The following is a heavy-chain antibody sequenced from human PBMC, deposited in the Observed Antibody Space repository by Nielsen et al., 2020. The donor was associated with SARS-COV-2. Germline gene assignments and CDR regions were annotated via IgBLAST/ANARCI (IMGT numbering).Heavy chain of an antibody. CDR1: GFTFDDYA. Sequence: GGSLRLSCAASGFTFDDYAMHWVRQAPGKGLEWVSGISWHSGRIGYADSVKGRITISRDNAKNPLYLQMNSLRAEDTALYYCATLGATGPWGQGTLVTVSS. J-gene: IGHJ5*02. V-gene: IGHV3-9*01. CDR2: ISWHSGRI. CDR3: ATLGATGP. D-gene: IGHD1-26*01.